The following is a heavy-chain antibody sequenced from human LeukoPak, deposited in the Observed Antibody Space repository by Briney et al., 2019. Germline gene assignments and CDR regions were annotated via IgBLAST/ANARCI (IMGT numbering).Heavy chain of an antibody. Sequence: GGSLRLSCAASGFTFSSYWMHWVRQAPGKGLVWVSRINPDGSYISYADSVKGRFTISRDNAKNTLYLQMNSLRAEDTAVYYCATDLTGYDDCWGQGTLVTVSS. CDR1: GFTFSSYW. J-gene: IGHJ4*02. D-gene: IGHD5-12*01. CDR2: INPDGSYI. V-gene: IGHV3-74*01. CDR3: ATDLTGYDDC.